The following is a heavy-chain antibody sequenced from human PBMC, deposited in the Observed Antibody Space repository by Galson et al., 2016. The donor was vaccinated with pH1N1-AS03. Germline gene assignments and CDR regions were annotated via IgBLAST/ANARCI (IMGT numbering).Heavy chain of an antibody. Sequence: CAISGDSVSSNIDAWNWIRQSPSGGLEWLGRTYWRSKWYNDYAVSVKSRITINPDTSKNQFSLQLSSVTPEDTAVYYCARGRYSAFDIWGQGTTVIVSS. D-gene: IGHD1-1*01. CDR1: GDSVSSNIDA. CDR2: TYWRSKWYN. CDR3: ARGRYSAFDI. J-gene: IGHJ3*02. V-gene: IGHV6-1*01.